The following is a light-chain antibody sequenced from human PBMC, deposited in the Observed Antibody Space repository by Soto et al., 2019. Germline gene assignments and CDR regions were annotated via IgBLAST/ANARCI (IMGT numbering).Light chain of an antibody. CDR3: SSSTSSNTLV. CDR2: GVS. J-gene: IGLJ3*02. Sequence: QSVLTQPASVSASPGQSITMSCTGGKNDIGSSDYVSWYQQHPGKAPKLIIYGVSNRPSGTSDRFSGSKSGNTASLTISGLQSDDEADYYCSSSTSSNTLVFGGGTKVTV. CDR1: KNDIGSSDY. V-gene: IGLV2-14*01.